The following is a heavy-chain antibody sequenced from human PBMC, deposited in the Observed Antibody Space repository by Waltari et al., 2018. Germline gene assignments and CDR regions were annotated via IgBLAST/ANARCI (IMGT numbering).Heavy chain of an antibody. D-gene: IGHD3-10*01. CDR3: ARHHYYGSGSYYNGEGYFDY. J-gene: IGHJ4*02. Sequence: QLQLQESGSGLVKPSQTLSLTCAVSGGSISSGGYSWSWFRQPPGKGLEWIGYIYHSGSTSYNPSLKSRVTISVDRSKNQFSLKLSSVTAADTAVYYCARHHYYGSGSYYNGEGYFDYWGQGTLVTVSS. CDR1: GGSISSGGYS. V-gene: IGHV4-30-2*01. CDR2: IYHSGST.